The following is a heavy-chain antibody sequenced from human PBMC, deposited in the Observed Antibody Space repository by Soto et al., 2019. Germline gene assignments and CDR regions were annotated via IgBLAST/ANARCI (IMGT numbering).Heavy chain of an antibody. CDR2: ILFDGNKK. Sequence: QVQLVESGGGVVQPGRSLRLSCEASGFIFSSNAMHWVRQAPGKGMEWVAGILFDGNKKYYADSVKGRFTISRDNSKNTLYRQINSLRLEDTAVYYCAKHGSQTISGSDLSNWGQGTLATVSS. CDR3: AKHGSQTISGSDLSN. D-gene: IGHD1-26*01. J-gene: IGHJ4*02. V-gene: IGHV3-30*18. CDR1: GFIFSSNA.